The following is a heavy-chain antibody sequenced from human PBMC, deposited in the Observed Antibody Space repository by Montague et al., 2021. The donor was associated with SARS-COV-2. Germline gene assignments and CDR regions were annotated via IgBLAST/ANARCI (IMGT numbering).Heavy chain of an antibody. CDR2: INWNGGDT. D-gene: IGHD1-26*01. V-gene: IGHV3-20*04. Sequence: SLRLSCAASGFTITDYTMNWVRQVPGKGLEWVSGINWNGGDTGYADSVKGRFTISRDNAKNSLYLQMNSLRDEDTAFYYCARVKVGATIDYWGQGTLVTVSS. J-gene: IGHJ4*02. CDR1: GFTITDYT. CDR3: ARVKVGATIDY.